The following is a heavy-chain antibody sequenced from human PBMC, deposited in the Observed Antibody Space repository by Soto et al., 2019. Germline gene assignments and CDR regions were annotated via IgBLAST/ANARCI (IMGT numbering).Heavy chain of an antibody. CDR2: ISAYNGNT. V-gene: IGHV1-18*01. Sequence: GASVKVSCKASGYTFTSYGISWVRQAPGQGLEWMGWISAYNGNTNYAQKLQGRVTMTTDTSTSTACMELRSLRSDDTAVYYCARANSGQTRALDYWGQGTLVTVSS. CDR3: ARANSGQTRALDY. CDR1: GYTFTSYG. J-gene: IGHJ4*02. D-gene: IGHD1-1*01.